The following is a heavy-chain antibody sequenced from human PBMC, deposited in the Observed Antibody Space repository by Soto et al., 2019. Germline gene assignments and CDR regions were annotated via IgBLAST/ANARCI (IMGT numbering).Heavy chain of an antibody. D-gene: IGHD4-17*01. V-gene: IGHV3-30-3*01. J-gene: IGHJ6*02. CDR3: ARDQGDDYGDYRIIYCYYGMDV. CDR2: ISYDGSNK. Sequence: GGSLRLSCAASGFTFSSYAMHWVRQAPGKGLEWVAVISYDGSNKYYADSVKGRFTISRDNSKNTLYLQMNSLRAEDTAVYYCARDQGDDYGDYRIIYCYYGMDVWGQGTTVTVSS. CDR1: GFTFSSYA.